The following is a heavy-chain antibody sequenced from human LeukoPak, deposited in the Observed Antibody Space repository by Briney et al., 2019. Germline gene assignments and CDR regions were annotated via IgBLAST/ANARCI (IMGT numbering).Heavy chain of an antibody. Sequence: SETLSLTCTVSGFSISGGYYWGWIRQPPGKGLEWIGYIYYSGSTYYNPSLKSRVAISVDTSKNQFFLKLSSVTAADTAVYYCARDVGPGRFDPWGQGALVTVSS. V-gene: IGHV4-31*02. J-gene: IGHJ5*02. CDR1: GFSISGGYY. CDR3: ARDVGPGRFDP. CDR2: IYYSGST.